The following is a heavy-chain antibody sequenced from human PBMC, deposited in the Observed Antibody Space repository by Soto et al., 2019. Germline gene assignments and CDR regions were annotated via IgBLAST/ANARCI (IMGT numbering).Heavy chain of an antibody. CDR3: ARLLHDNRGYYYFDY. CDR1: GGSISSYY. D-gene: IGHD3-9*01. CDR2: IYYSGST. Sequence: TLSLTCTVSGGSISSYYWSWIRQPPGKGLEWIGYIYYSGSTNYNPSLKSRVTISVDTSKKQFSLKMSSVTAADTAFYYCARLLHDNRGYYYFDYWGRGTLVTVSS. J-gene: IGHJ4*02. V-gene: IGHV4-59*08.